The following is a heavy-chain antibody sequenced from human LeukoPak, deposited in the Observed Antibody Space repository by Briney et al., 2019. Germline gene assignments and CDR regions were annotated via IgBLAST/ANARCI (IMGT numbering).Heavy chain of an antibody. CDR1: GFTFSSYW. D-gene: IGHD3-16*01. J-gene: IGHJ6*02. Sequence: GGFLRLSCAASGFTFSSYWMNWARQAPGKGLEWVASINHNGNVNYYVDSVKGRFTISRDNAKNSLYLQMSNLRAEDTAVYFCARGGGLDVWGQGATVTVSS. V-gene: IGHV3-7*03. CDR3: ARGGGLDV. CDR2: INHNGNVN.